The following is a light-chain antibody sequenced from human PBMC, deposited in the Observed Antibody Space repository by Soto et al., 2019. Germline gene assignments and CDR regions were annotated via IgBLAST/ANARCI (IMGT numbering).Light chain of an antibody. CDR1: SSHIGSSNL. J-gene: IGLJ1*01. Sequence: QSVLTQPASVSGSPGQSITISCTASSSHIGSSNLVSWYQHHSGKAPKLIIYEGNKRPSGVSNRFSGSKSGKTASLTISGLQAEDEGTYYCCSYARSSPPYAFGTGTKVT. CDR2: EGN. CDR3: CSYARSSPPYA. V-gene: IGLV2-23*01.